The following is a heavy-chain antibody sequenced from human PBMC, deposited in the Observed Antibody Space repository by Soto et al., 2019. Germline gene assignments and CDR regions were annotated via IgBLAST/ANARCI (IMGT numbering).Heavy chain of an antibody. CDR3: VSSSWYYYYYGMDV. Sequence: VQLVESGGGVVQPGRSLRLSCAASGFTFSSYGMHWVRQAPGKGLEWVAVISYDGSNKYYADSVKGRFTISRDNSKNTLYLQMNSLRAEDTAVYYCVSSSWYYYYYGMDVWGQGTTVTVSS. V-gene: IGHV3-30*03. CDR1: GFTFSSYG. J-gene: IGHJ6*02. D-gene: IGHD6-13*01. CDR2: ISYDGSNK.